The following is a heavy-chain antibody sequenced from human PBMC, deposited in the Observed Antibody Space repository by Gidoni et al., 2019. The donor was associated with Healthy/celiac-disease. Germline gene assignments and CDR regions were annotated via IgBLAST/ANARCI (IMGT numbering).Heavy chain of an antibody. CDR1: GGSISSSSYY. CDR3: ARHGAVTTGGPNYYYYYDGMDV. CDR2: IYYSGST. Sequence: QLQLQESGPGLVKPSETLSLTCTVSGGSISSSSYYWGWIRQPPGKGLEWIGSIYYSGSTYYHPSLKSRVTISVDTSKNQFSLKLSSVTASDTAVYYCARHGAVTTGGPNYYYYYDGMDVWGQGTTVTGSS. V-gene: IGHV4-39*01. J-gene: IGHJ6*02. D-gene: IGHD4-17*01.